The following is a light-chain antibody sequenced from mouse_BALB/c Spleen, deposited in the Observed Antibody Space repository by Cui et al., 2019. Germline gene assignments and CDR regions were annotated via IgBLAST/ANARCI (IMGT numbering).Light chain of an antibody. J-gene: IGKJ5*01. CDR1: SSVRY. Sequence: QIVLTQSPAIMHASPGEKVTMTCSASSSVRYMHWYQQKSGTSPKRWIYDTSKLASGVPARFSGSGSGTSYSLTISSMEAEDAATYYCQQWSSNPPTFGAGTKLELK. CDR3: QQWSSNPPT. CDR2: DTS. V-gene: IGKV4-59*01.